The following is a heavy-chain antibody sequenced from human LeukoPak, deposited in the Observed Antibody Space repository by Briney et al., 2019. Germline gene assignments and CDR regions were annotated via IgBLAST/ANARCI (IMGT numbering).Heavy chain of an antibody. V-gene: IGHV1-69*13. D-gene: IGHD2-15*01. Sequence: ASVNVSCKASGGTFSSYAISWVRQAPRQGLEWMGGIIPIFGTANYAQKFQGRVTITADESTSTAYMELGSLRSEDTAVYYCARKTGWSHPFDYWGQGTLVTVSS. CDR3: ARKTGWSHPFDY. J-gene: IGHJ4*02. CDR2: IIPIFGTA. CDR1: GGTFSSYA.